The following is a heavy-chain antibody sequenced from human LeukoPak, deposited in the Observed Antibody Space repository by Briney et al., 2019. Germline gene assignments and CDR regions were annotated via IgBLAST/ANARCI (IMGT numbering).Heavy chain of an antibody. V-gene: IGHV4-34*01. J-gene: IGHJ3*02. D-gene: IGHD3-3*01. CDR2: INHSGST. Sequence: SETLSLTCTVSGGSISGYYWSWIRQPPGKGLEWIGEINHSGSTNYNPSLKSRVTISVDTSKNQFSLKLSSVTAADTAVYYCARQGPSVLRFLEWLAHAFDIWGQGTMVTVSS. CDR1: GGSISGYY. CDR3: ARQGPSVLRFLEWLAHAFDI.